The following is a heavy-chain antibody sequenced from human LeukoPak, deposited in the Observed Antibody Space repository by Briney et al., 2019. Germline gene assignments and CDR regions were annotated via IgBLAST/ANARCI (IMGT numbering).Heavy chain of an antibody. V-gene: IGHV1-24*01. CDR1: GYIFTELS. D-gene: IGHD3-16*01. J-gene: IGHJ4*01. Sequence: ASVKVTCKVSGYIFTELSMHWVRQSPGKGLEWMGGSDPENGKTVYAQNFQGRVTMTEDTSADTAYVELSSLRSEDTAVYYCAIDTVYYDPPSYWGQGTLVTVSS. CDR3: AIDTVYYDPPSY. CDR2: SDPENGKT.